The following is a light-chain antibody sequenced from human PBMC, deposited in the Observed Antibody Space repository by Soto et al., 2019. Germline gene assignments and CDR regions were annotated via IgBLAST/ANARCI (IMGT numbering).Light chain of an antibody. J-gene: IGKJ2*01. Sequence: EIVMTQSPANLSVSPGVRATLSCRASQTVHSNMAWYQHKSGQAPSLLIYAATTRATGIPARISGSGSGTEFTLTITSLQSDDAAVYFCHQYNDWPVYTFGPGTKLEIK. V-gene: IGKV3-15*01. CDR3: HQYNDWPVYT. CDR1: QTVHSN. CDR2: AAT.